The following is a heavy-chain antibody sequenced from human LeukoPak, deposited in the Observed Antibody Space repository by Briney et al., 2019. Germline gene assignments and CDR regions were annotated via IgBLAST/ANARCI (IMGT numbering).Heavy chain of an antibody. D-gene: IGHD2-2*01. Sequence: PSETLSLTCAVYGGSFSGYYWSWIRQPPVKGLEWIGEINHSGSTNYNPSLKSRVAISVDTSKNQFSLKLSSVTAADTAVYYCARSRPADPSKYFDSWGQGTLVTVSS. CDR3: ARSRPADPSKYFDS. V-gene: IGHV4-34*01. CDR1: GGSFSGYY. J-gene: IGHJ4*02. CDR2: INHSGST.